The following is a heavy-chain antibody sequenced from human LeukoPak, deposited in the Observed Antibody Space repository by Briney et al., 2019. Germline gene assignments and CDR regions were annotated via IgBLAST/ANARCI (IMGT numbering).Heavy chain of an antibody. CDR1: GGTFSSYT. CDR3: ARDRYCSSTSCYGGYYYYGMDV. CDR2: IIPILGIA. J-gene: IGHJ6*02. V-gene: IGHV1-69*04. D-gene: IGHD2-2*01. Sequence: GASVKVSCKASGGTFSSYTISWVRQAPGQGLGWMGRIIPILGIANYAQKFQGRVTITADKSTSTAYMELSSLRSEDTAVYYCARDRYCSSTSCYGGYYYYGMDVWGQGTTVTVSS.